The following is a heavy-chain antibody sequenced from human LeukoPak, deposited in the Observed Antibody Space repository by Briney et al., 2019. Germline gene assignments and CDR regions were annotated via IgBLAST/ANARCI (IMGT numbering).Heavy chain of an antibody. Sequence: PSETLSLTCTVSGGSISSYYWSWIRQPPGKGLEWIGYIYYSGSTNYNPSLKSRVTISVDTSKNQFSLKLSSVTAADTAVYYCARDLVDSSGWYSQGLGYWGQGALATVSS. V-gene: IGHV4-59*01. CDR2: IYYSGST. CDR1: GGSISSYY. J-gene: IGHJ4*02. D-gene: IGHD6-19*01. CDR3: ARDLVDSSGWYSQGLGY.